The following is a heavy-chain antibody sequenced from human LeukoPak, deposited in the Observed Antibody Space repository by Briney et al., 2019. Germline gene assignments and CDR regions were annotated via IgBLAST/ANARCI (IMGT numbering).Heavy chain of an antibody. CDR2: IIPIFGTA. V-gene: IGHV1-69*13. CDR1: GGTFSSYA. Sequence: SVKVSCKASGGTFSSYAISWVRQAPGQGLEWMGGIIPIFGTANYAQKLQGRVTITADESTSTAYMELSSLRSEDTAVYYCARDLQEGWRSWKGVYWGQGTLVTVSS. CDR3: ARDLQEGWRSWKGVY. D-gene: IGHD2-15*01. J-gene: IGHJ4*02.